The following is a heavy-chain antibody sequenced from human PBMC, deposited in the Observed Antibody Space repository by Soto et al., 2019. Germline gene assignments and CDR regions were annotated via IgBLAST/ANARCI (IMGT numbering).Heavy chain of an antibody. V-gene: IGHV3-7*04. J-gene: IGHJ4*02. Sequence: EVHLVESGGGLVQPGGSLRLSCAASGFTFSTYWMFWVRQAPGKGLEWVATINQDGSQKLYVDSVKGRFTISRDNAKNPVHLQMNNVRVEDTAVDFCAGAAGWLINNWGQGTMVTVSS. CDR2: INQDGSQK. D-gene: IGHD5-12*01. CDR3: AGAAGWLINN. CDR1: GFTFSTYW.